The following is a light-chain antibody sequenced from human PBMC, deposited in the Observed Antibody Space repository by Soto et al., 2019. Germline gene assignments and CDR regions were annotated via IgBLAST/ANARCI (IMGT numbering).Light chain of an antibody. V-gene: IGLV1-40*01. CDR3: QSYDRSLRTYV. CDR2: GNS. J-gene: IGLJ1*01. CDR1: SCNIGAGYD. Sequence: VLTQPPSVSGAPGQRVTISCSGSSCNIGAGYDVNWYRQLPGTAPKLLIYGNSDRPSGVPDRFSGSKSGTSASLAITGLQAEDEADYFCQSYDRSLRTYVFXTGTKVTVL.